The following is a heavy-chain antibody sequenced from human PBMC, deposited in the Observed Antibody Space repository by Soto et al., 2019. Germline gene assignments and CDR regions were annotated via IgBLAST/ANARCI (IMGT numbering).Heavy chain of an antibody. CDR2: IDNDGGGT. CDR3: GRVFEY. V-gene: IGHV3-74*01. J-gene: IGHJ4*02. CDR1: GFTFTNYW. Sequence: EVQLVESGGGLVQSGGSLRLSCAASGFTFTNYWMHWVRQAPGKGLVWVSRIDNDGGGTSYADSVKDRFTISRDNAKNTLYLQMNSLRPEDTAIYYCGRVFEYWGQGILVTVSS.